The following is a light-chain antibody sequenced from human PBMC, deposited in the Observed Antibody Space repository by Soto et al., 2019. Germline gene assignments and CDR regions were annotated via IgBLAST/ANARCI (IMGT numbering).Light chain of an antibody. J-gene: IGKJ1*01. CDR2: KAS. Sequence: DIQMTQSPSTLSASVGDRVTITCRASQSISSWLAWYQQKPGTAPRLLISKASTLQSGVPSRFSGSGSGTDFTLTISSLQPYDFATYYCQQYNNYATFGQGTKVDI. CDR3: QQYNNYAT. V-gene: IGKV1-5*03. CDR1: QSISSW.